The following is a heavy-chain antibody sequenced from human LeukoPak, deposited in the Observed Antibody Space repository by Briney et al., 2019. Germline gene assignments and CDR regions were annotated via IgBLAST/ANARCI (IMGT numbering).Heavy chain of an antibody. CDR1: GFTFSSYE. CDR3: AGGTPEEDY. Sequence: PGGSLRLSCAASGFTFSSYEMNWVRQAPGKGLGWFSYISSSGSTIYYADSVKGRFTISRDNAKNSLYLQMNSLRAEDTAVYYCAGGTPEEDYWGQGTLVTVSS. D-gene: IGHD3-16*01. V-gene: IGHV3-48*03. CDR2: ISSSGSTI. J-gene: IGHJ4*02.